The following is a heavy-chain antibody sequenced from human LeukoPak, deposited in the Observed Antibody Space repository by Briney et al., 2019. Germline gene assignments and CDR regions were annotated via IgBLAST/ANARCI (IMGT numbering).Heavy chain of an antibody. CDR3: AKMGAAAVLPDYYYGMDV. D-gene: IGHD6-13*01. V-gene: IGHV3-30*18. J-gene: IGHJ6*02. CDR1: GFTFSSYA. CDR2: ISYDGSNK. Sequence: GGSLRLSCAASGFTFSSYAMSWVRQAPGKGLEWVAVISYDGSNKYYADSVKGRFTISRDNSKNTLYLQMNSLRAEDTAVYYCAKMGAAAVLPDYYYGMDVWGQGTTVTVSS.